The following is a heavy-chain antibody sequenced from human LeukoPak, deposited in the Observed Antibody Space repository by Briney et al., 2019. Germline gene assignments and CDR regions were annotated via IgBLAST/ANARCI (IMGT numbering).Heavy chain of an antibody. V-gene: IGHV3-48*03. D-gene: IGHD2-21*02. J-gene: IGHJ4*02. Sequence: PGGSLRLSCAASGFTFSSYEMSWVRQAPGKGLEWVAYISSSGSTIYYADSVKGRFTISRDNAKSSVYLQLNSLRADDTAIYYCAKDIPGGGDDYWGQGTLVTVSS. CDR1: GFTFSSYE. CDR3: AKDIPGGGDDY. CDR2: ISSSGSTI.